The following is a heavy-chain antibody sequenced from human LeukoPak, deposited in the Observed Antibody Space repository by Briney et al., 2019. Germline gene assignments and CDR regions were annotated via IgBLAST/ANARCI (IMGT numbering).Heavy chain of an antibody. CDR1: GGSISSSDW. V-gene: IGHV4-4*02. Sequence: PSETLSLTCAVSGGSISSSDWWSWVRQPPGKGLEWIGEIYNSGGTNYNPSLKSRVAISLDKSNNQFSLKLSSATVADTAVYFCARVGRYYYGSGSLGAFSYYGLDVWGQGTTVIVSS. CDR3: ARVGRYYYGSGSLGAFSYYGLDV. CDR2: IYNSGGT. J-gene: IGHJ6*02. D-gene: IGHD3-10*01.